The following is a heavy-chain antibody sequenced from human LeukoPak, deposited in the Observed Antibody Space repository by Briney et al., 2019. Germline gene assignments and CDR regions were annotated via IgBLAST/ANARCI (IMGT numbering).Heavy chain of an antibody. CDR2: IYYSGST. Sequence: SETLSLTCTVSGGSISSGGYYSSWIRQHPGKGLEWIGYIYYSGSTYYNPSLKSRVTISVDTSKNQFSLKLSSVTAEDTAVYYCARAEVIAMSRRAFDIWGQGTMVTVSS. J-gene: IGHJ3*02. CDR1: GGSISSGGYY. CDR3: ARAEVIAMSRRAFDI. D-gene: IGHD2-21*01. V-gene: IGHV4-31*03.